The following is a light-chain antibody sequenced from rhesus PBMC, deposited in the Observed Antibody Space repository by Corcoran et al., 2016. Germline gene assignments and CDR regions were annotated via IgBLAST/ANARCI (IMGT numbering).Light chain of an antibody. Sequence: DIVMTQTPLSLPVTPGEPASISRRSSQSLLDSDGYTHLHWYLQKPGQSPQLLIYLVSNRAFGFPDRLSGSGSRTDLTQKISRVGAGDDRVYYCMQTLQTPWTFGQGTKVEIK. CDR1: QSLLDSDGYTH. CDR3: MQTLQTPWT. J-gene: IGKJ1*01. V-gene: IGKV2-78*01. CDR2: LVS.